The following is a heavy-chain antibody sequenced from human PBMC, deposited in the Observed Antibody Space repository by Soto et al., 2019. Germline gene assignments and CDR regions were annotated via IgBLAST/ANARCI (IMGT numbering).Heavy chain of an antibody. Sequence: ASVKVSCKASGYTSTSYDINWVRQATGQGLERMGWMNPNSGNTGYAQKFQGRVTMTRNTSISTAYMELSSLRSEDTAVYYCARGYSSVAGYAFDIWGQGTMVTVSS. CDR3: ARGYSSVAGYAFDI. V-gene: IGHV1-8*01. D-gene: IGHD6-19*01. J-gene: IGHJ3*02. CDR1: GYTSTSYD. CDR2: MNPNSGNT.